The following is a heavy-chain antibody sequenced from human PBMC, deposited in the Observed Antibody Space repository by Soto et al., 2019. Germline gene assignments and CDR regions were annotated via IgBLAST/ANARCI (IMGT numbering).Heavy chain of an antibody. CDR1: GFTFSSYS. CDR2: ISSSSSTI. CDR3: ARDSYYDSSGYCPWDY. D-gene: IGHD3-22*01. V-gene: IGHV3-48*02. Sequence: GGSLRLSCAASGFTFSSYSMNWVRQAPGKGLEWVSYISSSSSTIYYADSVKGRLTISRDNAKNSLYLQMNSLRDEDTAVYYCARDSYYDSSGYCPWDYWGQGTLVTVSS. J-gene: IGHJ4*02.